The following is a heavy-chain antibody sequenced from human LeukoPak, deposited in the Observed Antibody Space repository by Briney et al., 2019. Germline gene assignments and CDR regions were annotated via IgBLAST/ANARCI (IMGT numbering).Heavy chain of an antibody. Sequence: SETLSLTCTVSGGSISSSSYYWGWIRQPPGKGLEWIGSIYYSGSTNYNPSLKSRVTISVDTSKNQFSLKLSSVTAADTAVYYCAKDDREVVVTYFDYWGQGTLVTVSS. CDR2: IYYSGST. CDR1: GGSISSSSYY. CDR3: AKDDREVVVTYFDY. D-gene: IGHD3-22*01. J-gene: IGHJ4*02. V-gene: IGHV4-39*07.